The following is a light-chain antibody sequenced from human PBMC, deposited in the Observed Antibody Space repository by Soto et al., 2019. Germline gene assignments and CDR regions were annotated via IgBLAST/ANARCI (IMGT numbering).Light chain of an antibody. CDR1: PSVTNY. CDR2: GAF. CDR3: QQRNIWPPVT. V-gene: IGKV3-11*01. Sequence: ESVLIHYKASLSLSPGEGATVSCRASPSVTNYLAWYQQKPGQPPRLLIYGAFNRAAGIPARFSGSGSGTDFTLTISSLEPEDSAVYYCQQRNIWPPVTFGQGTRLEIK. J-gene: IGKJ5*01.